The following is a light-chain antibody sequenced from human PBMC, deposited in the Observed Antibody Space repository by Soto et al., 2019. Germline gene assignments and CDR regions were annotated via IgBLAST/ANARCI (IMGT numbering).Light chain of an antibody. Sequence: QPVLTQPPSASGTPGQRVTISCSGSSSNIGTNSVNWYQQLPGTAPKLLIYSNNQRPSGVPDRFSGSKSGTSASLAISGLQSEDEGDYYCAAWDDTLKARGVVFGGGTKLTVL. J-gene: IGLJ2*01. CDR2: SNN. CDR1: SSNIGTNS. V-gene: IGLV1-44*01. CDR3: AAWDDTLKARGVV.